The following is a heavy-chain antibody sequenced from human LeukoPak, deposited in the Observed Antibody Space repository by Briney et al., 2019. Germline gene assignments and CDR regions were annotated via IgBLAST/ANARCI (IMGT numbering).Heavy chain of an antibody. V-gene: IGHV1-2*02. CDR2: INPYSGDT. CDR1: GYTFTDYY. J-gene: IGHJ4*02. Sequence: ASVKVSCKASGYTFTDYYIHWVRQAPGQGVEWMGWINPYSGDTHYAQTFQGRVTVTRDTSISTAYMELSRLKSDDTAVYYCARDFEGYSSSWYNPCDYWGQGTLVTVSS. CDR3: ARDFEGYSSSWYNPCDY. D-gene: IGHD6-13*01.